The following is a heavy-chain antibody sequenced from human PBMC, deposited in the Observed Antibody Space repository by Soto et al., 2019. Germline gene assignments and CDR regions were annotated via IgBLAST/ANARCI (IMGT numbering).Heavy chain of an antibody. CDR1: GFTFSSYS. CDR2: ISSSSSYI. J-gene: IGHJ4*02. CDR3: ARGRRDGYNLLS. V-gene: IGHV3-21*01. Sequence: EVQLVESGGGLVKPGGSLRLSCAASGFTFSSYSMNWVRQAPGKGLEWVSSISSSSSYIYYADSVKGRFTISRDNAKNSLYLQMNSLRAEDTAVYYCARGRRDGYNLLSWGQGTLVTVSS. D-gene: IGHD5-12*01.